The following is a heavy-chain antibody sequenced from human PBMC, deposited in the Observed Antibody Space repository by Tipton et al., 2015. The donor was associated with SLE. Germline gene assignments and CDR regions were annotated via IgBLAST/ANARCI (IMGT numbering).Heavy chain of an antibody. CDR1: GVSISSGSNY. J-gene: IGHJ2*01. CDR3: SRKSSTADI. Sequence: TLSLTCSVSGVSISSGSNYWTWIRQPAGKGLEWIGRIFTSGSTDYNPSLRSRVTISLDTSKNQFSLELRSVTAADTAVYYCSRKSSTADIWGRGTLVTVSS. V-gene: IGHV4-61*02. D-gene: IGHD2-15*01. CDR2: IFTSGST.